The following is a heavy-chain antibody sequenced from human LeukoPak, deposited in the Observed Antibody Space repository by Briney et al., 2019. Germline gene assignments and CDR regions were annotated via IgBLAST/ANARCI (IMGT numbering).Heavy chain of an antibody. Sequence: ASVKVSCKVSGYTLTELSMHWVRQAPGQGLEWMGWISAYNGNTNYAQKLQGRVTMTTDTSTSTAYMELRSLRSDDTAVYYCATSNLAYCGGDCYSSWFDPWGQGTLVTVSS. CDR1: GYTLTELS. V-gene: IGHV1-18*01. CDR2: ISAYNGNT. D-gene: IGHD2-21*02. CDR3: ATSNLAYCGGDCYSSWFDP. J-gene: IGHJ5*02.